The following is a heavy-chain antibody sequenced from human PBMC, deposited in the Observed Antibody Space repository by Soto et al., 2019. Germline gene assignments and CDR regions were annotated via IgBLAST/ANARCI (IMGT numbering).Heavy chain of an antibody. CDR2: IDWDDDK. CDR1: GFSLSTSGMC. J-gene: IGHJ6*02. CDR3: ARTRIDDSSGHYYYYGMDV. D-gene: IGHD3-22*01. Sequence: SGPTLVNPAQTLTLTCTFSGFSLSTSGMCVSWIRQPPGKALEWLALIDWDDDKYYSTSLKTRLTISKDTSKNQVVLTMTNMDPVDTATYYCARTRIDDSSGHYYYYGMDVWGQGTTVTVSS. V-gene: IGHV2-70*01.